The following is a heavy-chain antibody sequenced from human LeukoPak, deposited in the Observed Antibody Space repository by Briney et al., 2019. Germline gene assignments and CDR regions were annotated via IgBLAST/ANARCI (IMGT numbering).Heavy chain of an antibody. D-gene: IGHD3-16*01. Sequence: GGSLRLSCAASGFTVSSNYMNWVRQPPGKGLEWVSVIYSGGSTYYADSVKGRFTISRDNSKNTLYLQMNSLRAEDTAVYYCAKGYYDYVWGSYYFDYWGQGTLVTVSS. J-gene: IGHJ4*02. V-gene: IGHV3-53*01. CDR3: AKGYYDYVWGSYYFDY. CDR1: GFTVSSNY. CDR2: IYSGGST.